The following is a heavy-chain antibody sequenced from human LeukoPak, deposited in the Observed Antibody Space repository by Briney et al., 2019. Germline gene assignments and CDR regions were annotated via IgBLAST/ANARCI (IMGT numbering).Heavy chain of an antibody. V-gene: IGHV1-18*01. CDR1: GYTFTSYG. D-gene: IGHD3-22*01. J-gene: IGHJ3*02. CDR2: ISAYNGNT. CDR3: FYDSSSRDAFDI. Sequence: ASVKVSCKASGYTFTSYGISWVRQAPGQVLEWMGWISAYNGNTNYAQKLQGRVTMTTDTSTSTAYMELRSLRSEDTAVYYCFYDSSSRDAFDIWGQGTMVTVSS.